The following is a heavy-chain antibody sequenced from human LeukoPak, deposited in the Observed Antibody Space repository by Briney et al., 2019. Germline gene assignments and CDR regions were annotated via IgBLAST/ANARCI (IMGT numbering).Heavy chain of an antibody. Sequence: PSETLSLTCTVSGGSISSYYWSWIRQPPGKGLEWIGYIYYSGSTNYNPSLKSRVTISVDTSKNQFSLKLSSVTAADTAVYYCARGWAPVAGTFDYWGQGTLVTVSS. CDR1: GGSISSYY. J-gene: IGHJ4*02. CDR3: ARGWAPVAGTFDY. CDR2: IYYSGST. D-gene: IGHD6-19*01. V-gene: IGHV4-59*01.